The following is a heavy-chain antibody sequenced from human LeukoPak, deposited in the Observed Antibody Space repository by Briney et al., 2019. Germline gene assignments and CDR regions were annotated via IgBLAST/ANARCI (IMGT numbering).Heavy chain of an antibody. J-gene: IGHJ5*02. CDR2: IYPGDPDT. CDR1: GYSFTSYW. CDR3: ARGLSSISNWFDP. V-gene: IGHV5-51*01. D-gene: IGHD3-16*02. Sequence: GESLKISCKGSGYSFTSYWIGWVRQMPGKGLEWMGIIYPGDPDTRYSPSFQGQVTIPADKSISTAYLQWSSLKASDTAMYYCARGLSSISNWFDPWGQGTLVTVSS.